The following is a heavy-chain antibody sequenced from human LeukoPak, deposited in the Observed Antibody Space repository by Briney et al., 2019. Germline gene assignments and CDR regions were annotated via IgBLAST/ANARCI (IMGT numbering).Heavy chain of an antibody. CDR2: ISYDGSNK. D-gene: IGHD3-22*01. Sequence: PGGSLRLSCAASGFTFSSYAMHWVRQAPGKGLEWVAVISYDGSNKYYADSVKGRFTISRDNSKNTLYLQMNSLRAEDTAVYYCARDRYCYDSSGPFDYWGQGTLVTVSS. CDR3: ARDRYCYDSSGPFDY. V-gene: IGHV3-30*04. CDR1: GFTFSSYA. J-gene: IGHJ4*02.